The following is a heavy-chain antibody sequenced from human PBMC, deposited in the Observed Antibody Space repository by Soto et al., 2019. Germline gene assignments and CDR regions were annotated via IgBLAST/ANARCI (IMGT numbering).Heavy chain of an antibody. Sequence: PSETLSLTCTVSGGCISSYYWSWIRQPPGKGLEWIGYIYYSGSTNYNPSLKSRVTISVDTSKNQFSLKLSSVTAADTAVYYCARKLTGHDAFDIWGQGTMVTVSS. V-gene: IGHV4-59*08. CDR2: IYYSGST. D-gene: IGHD7-27*01. CDR3: ARKLTGHDAFDI. J-gene: IGHJ3*02. CDR1: GGCISSYY.